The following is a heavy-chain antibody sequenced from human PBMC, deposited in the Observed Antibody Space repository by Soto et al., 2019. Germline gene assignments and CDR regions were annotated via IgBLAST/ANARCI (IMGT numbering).Heavy chain of an antibody. Sequence: GASVKVSCKASGYTFSNYAIHWVRQAPGQRLEWMGWINAGNGNTKYSQKFQGRVTITRDTSASTAYMELSSLRSEDTAVYYCASTVGIQLWLRWDVWGQGTLVTVSS. V-gene: IGHV1-3*01. J-gene: IGHJ4*02. D-gene: IGHD5-18*01. CDR2: INAGNGNT. CDR3: ASTVGIQLWLRWDV. CDR1: GYTFSNYA.